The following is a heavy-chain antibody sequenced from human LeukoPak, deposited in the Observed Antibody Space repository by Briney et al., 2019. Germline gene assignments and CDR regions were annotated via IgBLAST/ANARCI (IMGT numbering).Heavy chain of an antibody. Sequence: KASETLSLTCTVSGGSISSSSYYWVWIRQPPGKGLEWIGSIYYSGSTYYNPSLKSRVTISVDTSKNQFSLKLSSVTAADTAVYYCARCLFYYYYYYMDVWGKGTTVTVSS. CDR3: ARCLFYYYYYYMDV. J-gene: IGHJ6*03. CDR1: GGSISSSSYY. CDR2: IYYSGST. V-gene: IGHV4-39*07.